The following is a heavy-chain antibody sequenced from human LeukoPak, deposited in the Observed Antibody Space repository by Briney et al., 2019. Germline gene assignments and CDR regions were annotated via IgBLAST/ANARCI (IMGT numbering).Heavy chain of an antibody. CDR2: IYYSGST. D-gene: IGHD6-13*01. CDR1: GDSISSGGYY. V-gene: IGHV4-61*08. J-gene: IGHJ6*03. Sequence: PSETLSLTCTVSGDSISSGGYYWSWIRQHPGKGLEWIGYIYYSGSTYYNPSLKSRVTISVDTSKNQFSLKLSSVTAADTAVYYCARAAAITPYYYYYMDVWGKGTTVTVSS. CDR3: ARAAAITPYYYYYMDV.